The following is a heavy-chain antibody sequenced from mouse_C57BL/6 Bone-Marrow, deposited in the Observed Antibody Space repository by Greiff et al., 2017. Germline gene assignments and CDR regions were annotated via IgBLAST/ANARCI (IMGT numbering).Heavy chain of an antibody. J-gene: IGHJ2*01. CDR3: NWEYFDY. D-gene: IGHD4-1*01. Sequence: QVQLQQPGAELVMPGASVKLSCKASGYTFTSYWMHWVKQRPGQGLEWIGEVDPSDSYTNYNQKFKGKSTLTVDKSSSTAYMQLSSLTSEDSAVYYWNWEYFDYWGQGTTLTVSS. CDR2: VDPSDSYT. V-gene: IGHV1-69*01. CDR1: GYTFTSYW.